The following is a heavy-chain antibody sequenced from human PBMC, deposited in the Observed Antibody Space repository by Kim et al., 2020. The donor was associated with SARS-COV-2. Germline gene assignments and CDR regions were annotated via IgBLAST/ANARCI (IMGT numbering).Heavy chain of an antibody. CDR1: GFTFSSYA. CDR3: ARGHYIVVVTAIDFDY. CDR2: ISYDGSNK. V-gene: IGHV3-30-3*01. D-gene: IGHD2-21*02. J-gene: IGHJ4*01. Sequence: GGSLRLSCAASGFTFSSYAMHWVRQAPGKGLEWVAVISYDGSNKYYADSVKGRFTISRDNSKNTLYLQMNSLRAEDTAVYYCARGHYIVVVTAIDFDYWGHGTLVTVSS.